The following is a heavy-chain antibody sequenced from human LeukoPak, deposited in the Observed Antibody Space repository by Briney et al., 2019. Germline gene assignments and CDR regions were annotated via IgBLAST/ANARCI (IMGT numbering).Heavy chain of an antibody. CDR1: GGSISRYY. Sequence: SETLSLTCTVSGGSISRYYWSWIRQPAGKGLEWIGRIYTSGSTNYNPSLKSRVTMSLDTSKNQFSLKLSSVTAADTAVYYCVRETGAAAFYYYVDVWGKGTTVTVSS. CDR3: VRETGAAAFYYYVDV. J-gene: IGHJ6*03. CDR2: IYTSGST. D-gene: IGHD6-13*01. V-gene: IGHV4-4*07.